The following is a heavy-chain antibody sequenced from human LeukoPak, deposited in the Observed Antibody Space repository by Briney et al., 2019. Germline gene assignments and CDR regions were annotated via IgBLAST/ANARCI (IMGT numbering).Heavy chain of an antibody. Sequence: MSSETLSLTCTVSGGSTSSSNYYWGWIRQPPGKGLEWIGSIFYSGTTHYNPSLKSRVTISVDASKNQFSLKLSSVTAADTAVYYCARLSNYGGHSGDGYWGQGTLVTVPS. CDR2: IFYSGTT. V-gene: IGHV4-39*01. J-gene: IGHJ4*02. D-gene: IGHD4-23*01. CDR3: ARLSNYGGHSGDGY. CDR1: GGSTSSSNYY.